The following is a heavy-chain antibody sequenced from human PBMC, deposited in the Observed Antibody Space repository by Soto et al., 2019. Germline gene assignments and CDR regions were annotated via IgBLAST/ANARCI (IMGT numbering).Heavy chain of an antibody. CDR1: GFTFSNYE. CDR3: ARENSPAGLDV. D-gene: IGHD6-13*01. V-gene: IGHV3-48*03. J-gene: IGHJ6*02. CDR2: LSTSGSTM. Sequence: PGGSLRLSCTASGFTFSNYEMTWVRQAPGKGLEWVPYLSTSGSTMYYADSVKGRFTISRDNAKNSLFLQMSSLRAEDTAVYYCARENSPAGLDVWGQGTTVTVSS.